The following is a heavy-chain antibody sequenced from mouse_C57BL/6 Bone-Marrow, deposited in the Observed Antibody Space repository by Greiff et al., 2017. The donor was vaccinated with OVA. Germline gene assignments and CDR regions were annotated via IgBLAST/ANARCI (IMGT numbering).Heavy chain of an antibody. Sequence: QVQLQQPGAELVRPGSSVKLSCKASGYTFTSYWIRWVKQRPIHGLEWIGNIYPADSYTNYNEKFKDKATLTVDKSSSTAYMQLSSLTSEDSAIYDCARASESGMWLYYWGQGTTLTVSA. CDR2: IYPADSYT. D-gene: IGHD1-3*01. CDR1: GYTFTSYW. V-gene: IGHV1-52*01. CDR3: ARASESGMWLYY. J-gene: IGHJ2*01.